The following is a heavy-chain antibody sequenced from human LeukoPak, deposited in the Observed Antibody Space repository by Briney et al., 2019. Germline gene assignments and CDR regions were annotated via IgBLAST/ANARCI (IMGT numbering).Heavy chain of an antibody. CDR2: TYHGGTT. CDR1: GYSISSGYL. V-gene: IGHV4-38-2*02. CDR3: ARGSGDWTYYFDY. Sequence: SETLSLTCTVSGYSISSGYLWGWIRPPPGKGLEWIGSTYHGGTTYSNPSLKSRVIISEDTAKNQFSLKLNSLTAADTAVYYCARGSGDWTYYFDYWGQGTLVTVSS. J-gene: IGHJ4*02. D-gene: IGHD2-21*02.